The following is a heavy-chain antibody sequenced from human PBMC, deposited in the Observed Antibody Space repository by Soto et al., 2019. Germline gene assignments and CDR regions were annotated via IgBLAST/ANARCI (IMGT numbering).Heavy chain of an antibody. V-gene: IGHV1-69*02. J-gene: IGHJ4*02. CDR1: GGTFSSYT. D-gene: IGHD2-2*02. CDR2: IIPMLDVT. CDR3: ARAISCSRTSYDTHHPFDY. Sequence: QVQLVQSGAEVKKPGSSVRVSCKASGGTFSSYTINWVRQAPGQGLEWVGRIIPMLDVTNFTQRFQGRVTITADKATITAYIEMSSLYSEDTAVNSGARAISCSRTSYDTHHPFDYWGQGTLVTVSS.